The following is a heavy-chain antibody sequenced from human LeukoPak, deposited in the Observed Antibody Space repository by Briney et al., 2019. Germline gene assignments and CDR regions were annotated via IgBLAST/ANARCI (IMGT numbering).Heavy chain of an antibody. CDR1: GGSISSSSYY. CDR3: SRRGYYYYNYYMDV. V-gene: IGHV4-39*01. J-gene: IGHJ6*03. CDR2: IYYSGTT. D-gene: IGHD5-18*01. Sequence: KPSETLSLTCTVSGGSISSSSYYWGWIRQPPGKGLEWIGSIYYSGTTHYNPSLKSRVTISVDTSKNQFSLKLSSVTAADTAVYYCSRRGYYYYNYYMDVWGKGTTVTVSS.